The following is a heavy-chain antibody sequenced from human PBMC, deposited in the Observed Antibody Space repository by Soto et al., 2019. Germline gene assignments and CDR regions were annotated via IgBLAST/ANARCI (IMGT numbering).Heavy chain of an antibody. CDR2: IYYSGST. J-gene: IGHJ5*02. V-gene: IGHV4-61*01. CDR1: GGSVSSGSYY. D-gene: IGHD3-22*01. Sequence: SETLSLTCTVSGGSVSSGSYYWSWIRQPPGKGLEWIGYIYYSGSTNYNPSLKSRVTISVDTSKNQFSLKLSSVTAAETAVYYCARGLFRGMIVQNWFDPWGQGTLVTVSS. CDR3: ARGLFRGMIVQNWFDP.